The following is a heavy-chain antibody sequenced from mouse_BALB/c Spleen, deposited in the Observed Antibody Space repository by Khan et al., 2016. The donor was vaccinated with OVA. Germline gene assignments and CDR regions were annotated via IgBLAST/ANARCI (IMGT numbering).Heavy chain of an antibody. CDR2: ISYSGGT. CDR1: GYSITSGYA. CDR3: ARGNYYGYYFDY. Sequence: EVQLQESGPGLVKPSQSLSLTCTVTGYSITSGYAWNWIRQFPENKLEWMGYISYSGGTSYNPSLKSLISITRDTSKNQFFLQLNSVTTEDTATYYCARGNYYGYYFDYWGQGTTLTVSS. J-gene: IGHJ2*01. V-gene: IGHV3-2*02. D-gene: IGHD1-1*01.